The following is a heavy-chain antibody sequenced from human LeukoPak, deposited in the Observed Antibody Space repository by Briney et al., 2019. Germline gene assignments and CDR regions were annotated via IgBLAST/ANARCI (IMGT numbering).Heavy chain of an antibody. CDR1: GGSISSYYW. D-gene: IGHD2-21*02. CDR2: INSDGSWT. J-gene: IGHJ4*02. Sequence: ETLSLTCTVSGGSISSYYWMHWVRQAPGKGLVWVSHINSDGSWTSYADSVKGRFTISKDNAKNSLYLQMNSLRAEDTAVYYCARDPGYCGGDCYRHFDYWGQGTLVTVSS. V-gene: IGHV3-74*01. CDR3: ARDPGYCGGDCYRHFDY.